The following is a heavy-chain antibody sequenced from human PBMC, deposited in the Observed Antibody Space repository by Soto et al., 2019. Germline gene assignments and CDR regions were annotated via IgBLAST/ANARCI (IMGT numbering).Heavy chain of an antibody. V-gene: IGHV1-69*06. Sequence: QVQLVQSGAEVKKPGSSVRVSCKVSGGTFISHAINWLRQAPGQGLEWMGVIIPVTETPNNAEKFQGRLTITADKSTTTVYMVLSSLTLDDTAVYFCARGNKGPGHYGPGSQGWYGPWGQGTLVTVSS. CDR1: GGTFISHA. CDR2: IIPVTETP. D-gene: IGHD3-10*01. J-gene: IGHJ5*02. CDR3: ARGNKGPGHYGPGSQGWYGP.